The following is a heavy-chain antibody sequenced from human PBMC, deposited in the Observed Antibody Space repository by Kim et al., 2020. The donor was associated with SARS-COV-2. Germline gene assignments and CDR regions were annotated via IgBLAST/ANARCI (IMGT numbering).Heavy chain of an antibody. CDR1: GFTFSSYA. Sequence: GGSLRLSCAASGFTFSSYAMSWVRQAPGKGLEWVSAISGSGGSTYYADSVKGRFTISRDNSKNTLYLQMNSLRAEDTAVYYCAKDRAMTTEYYYYGMDVWGQGTTVTVSS. CDR3: AKDRAMTTEYYYYGMDV. J-gene: IGHJ6*02. V-gene: IGHV3-23*01. CDR2: ISGSGGST. D-gene: IGHD4-17*01.